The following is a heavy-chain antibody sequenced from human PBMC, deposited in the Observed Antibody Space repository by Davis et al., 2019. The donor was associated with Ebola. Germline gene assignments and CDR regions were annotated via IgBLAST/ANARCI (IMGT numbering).Heavy chain of an antibody. J-gene: IGHJ5*02. CDR3: ARPMGQGVFWFDP. V-gene: IGHV1-3*01. CDR1: GYTFTTYS. CDR2: INAGNGNT. Sequence: ASVKVSCKASGYTFTTYSMHWVRQAPGQRLEWMGWINAGNGNTKYSQKFQGRVTITRDTSARTAYMELSSLRSEDTAVYYCARPMGQGVFWFDPWGQGTLVTVSS. D-gene: IGHD3-10*01.